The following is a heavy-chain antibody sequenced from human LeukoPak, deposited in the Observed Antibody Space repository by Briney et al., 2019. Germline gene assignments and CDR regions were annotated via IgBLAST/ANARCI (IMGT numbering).Heavy chain of an antibody. J-gene: IGHJ4*02. CDR3: ARTNYYCDSSGYSDFDY. Sequence: SETLSLTCTVSCVSINSSSYYWAWIRQPPGKGLEWNGSIYYDGTTHYNPALRNRLTISVDTSNNQFSLKLSSVTAADTAVYFCARTNYYCDSSGYSDFDYWGQGTLATVSS. CDR1: CVSINSSSYY. V-gene: IGHV4-39*01. D-gene: IGHD3-22*01. CDR2: IYYDGTT.